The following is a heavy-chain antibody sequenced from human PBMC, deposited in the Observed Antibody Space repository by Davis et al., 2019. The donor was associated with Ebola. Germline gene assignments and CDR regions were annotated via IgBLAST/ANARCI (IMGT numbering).Heavy chain of an antibody. Sequence: ASVKVSCKASGYTFTSYGISWVRQAPGQGLEWMGWINPNSGGTNYAQKFQGWVTMTRDTSISTAYMELSRLRSDDTAVYYCARGASGYDTYYYGMDVWGQGTTVTVSS. D-gene: IGHD5-12*01. J-gene: IGHJ6*02. V-gene: IGHV1-2*04. CDR1: GYTFTSYG. CDR3: ARGASGYDTYYYGMDV. CDR2: INPNSGGT.